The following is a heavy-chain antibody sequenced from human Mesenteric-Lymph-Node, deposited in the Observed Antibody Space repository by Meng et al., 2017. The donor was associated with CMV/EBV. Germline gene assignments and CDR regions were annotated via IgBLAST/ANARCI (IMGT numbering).Heavy chain of an antibody. D-gene: IGHD3-22*01. Sequence: GGSLRLSCVASGFTFRSHAMSWVRQAPGKGLEWVSAISGSGVSTYYADFVKGRLTISRDNSKNTLSLQMNSLRADDTAVYYCAKGTDGSGYYSTEFDYWGQGTLVTVSS. CDR3: AKGTDGSGYYSTEFDY. V-gene: IGHV3-23*01. CDR1: GFTFRSHA. J-gene: IGHJ4*02. CDR2: ISGSGVST.